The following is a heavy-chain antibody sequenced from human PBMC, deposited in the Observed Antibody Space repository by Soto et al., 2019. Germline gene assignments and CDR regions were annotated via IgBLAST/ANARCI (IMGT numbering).Heavy chain of an antibody. Sequence: EVQLVESGGGLVQPGGSLRLSCAASGFTFSTFWMSWVRQAPGGGLEWVAGIKPDGSERGHVDSVEGRFTISRDNAKNSLYLQMNSLTTEDTAVYYCARDRGWYTFDYWGQGSLVTVSS. CDR2: IKPDGSER. D-gene: IGHD6-19*01. J-gene: IGHJ4*02. CDR1: GFTFSTFW. V-gene: IGHV3-7*01. CDR3: ARDRGWYTFDY.